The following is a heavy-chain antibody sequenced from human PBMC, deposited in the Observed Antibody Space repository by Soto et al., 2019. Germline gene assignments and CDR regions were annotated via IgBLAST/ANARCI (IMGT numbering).Heavy chain of an antibody. CDR3: ARGDRGAFDL. J-gene: IGHJ3*01. CDR2: IHSDGTST. V-gene: IGHV3-74*01. D-gene: IGHD1-26*01. Sequence: EVQLVESEGGLVQPGESLRLSCAASGFTFDYYWMHWVRQAPGKGLVWVSRIHSDGTSTTYADSVKGRFTISRDNAKNTLSLQMNSLRAEDTAVYYCARGDRGAFDLWGQGTVVTVSS. CDR1: GFTFDYYW.